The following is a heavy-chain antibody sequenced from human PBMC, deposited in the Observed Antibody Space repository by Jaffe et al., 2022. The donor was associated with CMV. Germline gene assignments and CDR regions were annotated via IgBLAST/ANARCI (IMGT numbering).Heavy chain of an antibody. Sequence: QVQVVQSGAEMKKPGSSVKVSCKASGGTFSTFGISWVRQTPGQGPEWMGGVIPVLGTEKYAQNFQGRLTIAADESTNTAYMELSGLRSDDTAVYFCAISFPFSAPYYFDYWGQGSLVTVS. CDR2: VIPVLGTE. D-gene: IGHD3-3*02. CDR1: GGTFSTFG. CDR3: AISFPFSAPYYFDY. V-gene: IGHV1-69*01. J-gene: IGHJ4*02.